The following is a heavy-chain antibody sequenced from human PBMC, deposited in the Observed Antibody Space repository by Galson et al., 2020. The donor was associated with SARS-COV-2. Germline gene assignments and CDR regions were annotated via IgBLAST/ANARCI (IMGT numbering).Heavy chain of an antibody. CDR1: GGSISTSSYF. CDR2: IYYSGTT. J-gene: IGHJ2*01. D-gene: IGHD4-17*01. Sequence: SETLTLTCTVSGGSISTSSYFWGWIPQPPGQGLEWIGTIYYSGTTYYNPSLRSRVTISVDTSTNQFSLKLDSVTAADTAVYYCARRGGTVTTQHVELRGRGTRVTVSS. V-gene: IGHV4-39*01. CDR3: ARRGGTVTTQHVEL.